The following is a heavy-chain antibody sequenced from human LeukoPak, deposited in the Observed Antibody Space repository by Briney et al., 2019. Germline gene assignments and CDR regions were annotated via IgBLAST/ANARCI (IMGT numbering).Heavy chain of an antibody. Sequence: ASVKVPCKASGYTFTSYDIDWVRQATGQGLEWMGWMNPNSGNTGYAQKFQGRVTMTRNTSISTAYMELSSLRSGDTAVYYCASGTDYYDSSGSRAFDIWGQGTMVTVSS. CDR2: MNPNSGNT. CDR3: ASGTDYYDSSGSRAFDI. D-gene: IGHD3-22*01. J-gene: IGHJ3*02. CDR1: GYTFTSYD. V-gene: IGHV1-8*01.